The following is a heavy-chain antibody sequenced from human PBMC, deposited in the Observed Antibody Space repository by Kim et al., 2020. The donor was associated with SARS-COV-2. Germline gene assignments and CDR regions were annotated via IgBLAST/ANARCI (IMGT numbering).Heavy chain of an antibody. D-gene: IGHD1-1*01. Sequence: EYAASVKGRFTVSRDDSKNLVFLLLESLRPEDTAVYYCARAHTYNAGLNDIWGQGTLVTVSS. CDR3: ARAHTYNAGLNDI. J-gene: IGHJ4*02. V-gene: IGHV3-72*01.